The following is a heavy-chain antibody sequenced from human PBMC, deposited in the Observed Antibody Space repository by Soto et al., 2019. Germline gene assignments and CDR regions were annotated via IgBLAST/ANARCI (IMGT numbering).Heavy chain of an antibody. D-gene: IGHD3-16*02. V-gene: IGHV3-74*01. J-gene: IGHJ4*02. CDR1: GFSFRSYW. CDR3: XXXXXGGVIVN. CDR2: INSDATTS. Sequence: EVQLVESGGGLVEPGVSLRLSCTAAGFSFRSYWMHWVRQAPGKGLVWVSRINSDATTSNDADFVQSRITLSRDNVKGXXXXXXXXXXXXXXXXXXXXXXXXGGVIVNWGQGTMVAVSS.